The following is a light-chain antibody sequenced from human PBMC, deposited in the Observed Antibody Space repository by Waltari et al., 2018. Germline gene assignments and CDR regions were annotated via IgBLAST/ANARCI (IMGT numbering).Light chain of an antibody. CDR1: SLSYYF. J-gene: IGLJ1*01. CDR3: NSRDSNGNPFV. Sequence: SSELTQDPAVSVALGQTVRITCQGDSLSYYFANWDRQKPGQAPLLVMYGKNNRPSGIPDRFSGSYSGDTASLTITGAQAEDEADYYCNSRDSNGNPFVFGPATKVTVL. V-gene: IGLV3-19*01. CDR2: GKN.